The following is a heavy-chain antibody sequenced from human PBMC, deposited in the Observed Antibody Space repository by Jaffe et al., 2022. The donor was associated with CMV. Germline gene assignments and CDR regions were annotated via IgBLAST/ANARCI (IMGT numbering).Heavy chain of an antibody. CDR2: VYPNSGGT. CDR3: ARARLGDFSFDY. J-gene: IGHJ4*02. V-gene: IGHV1-2*02. D-gene: IGHD2-21*02. CDR1: GYSFTGYY. Sequence: QVQLVQSGAEVKKPGASVSVSCKTSGYSFTGYYIHWVRQAPGQGLEWMGWVYPNSGGTSFAQKFQGRVTMTRDTSITTTYMELNRLRSDDTAVYYCARARLGDFSFDYWGQGTLVTVSS.